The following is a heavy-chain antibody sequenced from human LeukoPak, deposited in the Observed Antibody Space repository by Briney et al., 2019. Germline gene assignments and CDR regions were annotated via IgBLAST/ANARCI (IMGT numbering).Heavy chain of an antibody. CDR3: ARAGTAMASDY. Sequence: PGGSLRLSCAASGFTFSDFALHWVRQAPGKGLVWVSRINSDGSSTSYADSVKGRFTISRDNAKNTLYLQMNSLRAEDTAVYYCARAGTAMASDYWGQGTLVTVSS. V-gene: IGHV3-74*01. J-gene: IGHJ4*02. CDR2: INSDGSST. D-gene: IGHD5-18*01. CDR1: GFTFSDFA.